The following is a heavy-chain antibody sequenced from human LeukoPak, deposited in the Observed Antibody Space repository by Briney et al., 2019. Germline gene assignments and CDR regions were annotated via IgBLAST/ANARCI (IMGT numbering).Heavy chain of an antibody. J-gene: IGHJ4*02. Sequence: SETLSLTCTVSGGSISSGSNYWGWIRQPAGKGLEWIVRIYTSGSTNYNPSRKSRVTISVDTSKNQFSLKLSSVTAADTAVYYCARVVCSSTSCYSGGFDYWGQGTLVTVSS. CDR2: IYTSGST. D-gene: IGHD2-2*01. CDR1: GGSISSGSNY. V-gene: IGHV4-61*02. CDR3: ARVVCSSTSCYSGGFDY.